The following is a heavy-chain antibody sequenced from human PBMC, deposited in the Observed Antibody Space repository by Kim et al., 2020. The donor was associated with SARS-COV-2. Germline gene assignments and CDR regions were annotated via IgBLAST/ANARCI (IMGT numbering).Heavy chain of an antibody. CDR3: ARVLVGVVIYYYYGMDV. Sequence: SETRSLTCAVYGGSFSGYYWSWIRQPPGKGLAWIGEINHRGSTNYNPSLKSRVTISVDTSKNQFSLKLSSVTAAETAVYYCARVLVGVVIYYYYGMDVWG. D-gene: IGHD3-10*01. V-gene: IGHV4-34*01. CDR1: GGSFSGYY. J-gene: IGHJ6*01. CDR2: INHRGST.